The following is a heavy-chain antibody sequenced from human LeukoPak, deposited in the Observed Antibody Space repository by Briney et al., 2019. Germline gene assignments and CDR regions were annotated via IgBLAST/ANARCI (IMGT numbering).Heavy chain of an antibody. CDR1: RFAFSNYG. D-gene: IGHD2-2*01. J-gene: IGHJ3*02. CDR3: ARGLGSSTSRHTFDI. V-gene: IGHV3-23*01. Sequence: GGSLRLSCAVSRFAFSNYGMSWVRQAPGKGLEWVSAISGTGGSTYFADSVKGRFTISRDNSKNTLYLQMNSLSAEDTAIYYCARGLGSSTSRHTFDIWGQGTMVTVSS. CDR2: ISGTGGST.